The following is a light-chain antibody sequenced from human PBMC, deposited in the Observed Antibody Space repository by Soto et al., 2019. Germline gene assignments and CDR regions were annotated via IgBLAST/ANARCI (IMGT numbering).Light chain of an antibody. J-gene: IGLJ1*01. CDR2: GNT. CDR1: NSNIGAGYD. V-gene: IGLV1-40*01. Sequence: QSALTQPPSVSGAPGQRVTISCTGSNSNIGAGYDVHWYHQLPGTAPKLLIYGNTNRPSGVPDRFSGSKSGTSVSLAITGLQAEDEADYYCQSYDSNLSGYVFGTGTKVTVL. CDR3: QSYDSNLSGYV.